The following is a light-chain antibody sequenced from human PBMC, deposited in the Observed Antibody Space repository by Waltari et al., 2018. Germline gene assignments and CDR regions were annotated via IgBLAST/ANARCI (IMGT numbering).Light chain of an antibody. J-gene: IGKJ5*01. Sequence: EIVFTQSPGTLSLSPGARATLSCRASQSVSSSYVAWYQQKPGQAPRLLIYGASSRATGIPDRFSGSGSGTDFTLTISRLEPEDFAVYYCQQYGSLTITFGQGTRLEIK. CDR2: GAS. CDR3: QQYGSLTIT. V-gene: IGKV3-20*01. CDR1: QSVSSSY.